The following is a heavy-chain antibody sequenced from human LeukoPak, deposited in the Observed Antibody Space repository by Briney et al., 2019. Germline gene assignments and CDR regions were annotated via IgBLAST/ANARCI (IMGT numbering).Heavy chain of an antibody. CDR3: ATTYCGGDCSSYNWFDP. D-gene: IGHD2-21*02. Sequence: GESLKISCKGSGYSFTSYWIGWVRQMPGKGLEWMGIIYPGDSDTRYSPFFQGQVTISADKSISTAYLQWSSLKASDTAMYYCATTYCGGDCSSYNWFDPWGQGTLVTVSS. V-gene: IGHV5-51*01. J-gene: IGHJ5*02. CDR1: GYSFTSYW. CDR2: IYPGDSDT.